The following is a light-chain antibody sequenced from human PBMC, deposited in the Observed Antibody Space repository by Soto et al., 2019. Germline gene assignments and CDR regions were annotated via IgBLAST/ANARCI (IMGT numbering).Light chain of an antibody. Sequence: EIVLTQSPGTLSLSPGERATLSCRASQSVSSSYLAWYQQKPGQAPRLLIYGASSRATGIPDRLSGSGSGTDFNLTISRLEPEDFAVYYCQQYGSSPPYTFGQGTKLEIK. V-gene: IGKV3-20*01. CDR1: QSVSSSY. CDR2: GAS. J-gene: IGKJ2*01. CDR3: QQYGSSPPYT.